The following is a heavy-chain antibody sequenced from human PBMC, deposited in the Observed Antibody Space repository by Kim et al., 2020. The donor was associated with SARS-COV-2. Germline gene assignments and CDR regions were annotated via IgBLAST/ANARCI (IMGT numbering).Heavy chain of an antibody. CDR2: ISGSGGST. V-gene: IGHV3-23*01. J-gene: IGHJ5*02. CDR1: GFTFSSYA. D-gene: IGHD2-2*01. CDR3: AKGHSRIVVVPAASLGWFDP. Sequence: GGSLRLSCAASGFTFSSYAMSWVRQAPGKGLEWVASISGSGGSTYYADSVKGRFTISRDNSKKTLNLQMNSLRAEDTAVYYCAKGHSRIVVVPAASLGWFDPSGERAPGTVSP.